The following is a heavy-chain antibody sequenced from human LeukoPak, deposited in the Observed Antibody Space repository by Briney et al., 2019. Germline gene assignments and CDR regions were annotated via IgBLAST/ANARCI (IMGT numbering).Heavy chain of an antibody. Sequence: ASVKVSCKASGYTFTSYYMHWVRQAPGQGLEWMGIINPSGGSTSYAQKFQGRVTMTRDMSTSTVYMELSSLRSEDTAVYYCARERGYDFWSGYSALPFDYWGQGTLVTVSS. D-gene: IGHD3-3*01. CDR2: INPSGGST. CDR3: ARERGYDFWSGYSALPFDY. J-gene: IGHJ4*02. V-gene: IGHV1-46*01. CDR1: GYTFTSYY.